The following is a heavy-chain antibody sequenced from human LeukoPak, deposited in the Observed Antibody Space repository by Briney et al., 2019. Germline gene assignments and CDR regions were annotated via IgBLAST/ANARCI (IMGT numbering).Heavy chain of an antibody. Sequence: PGGSLRLSCAASGFTFSSYEMNWVRQAPGKGLEWVSLISGDGGSTYYADSVKGRFTISRDNSKNSLYLQMNSLRTEDTALYYCAKASGYSYALDAFDIWGQGTMVTVSS. CDR1: GFTFSSYE. J-gene: IGHJ3*02. D-gene: IGHD5-18*01. CDR3: AKASGYSYALDAFDI. CDR2: ISGDGGST. V-gene: IGHV3-43*02.